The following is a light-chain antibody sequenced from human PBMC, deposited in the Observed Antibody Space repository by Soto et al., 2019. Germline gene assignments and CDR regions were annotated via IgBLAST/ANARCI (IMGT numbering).Light chain of an antibody. V-gene: IGLV2-14*01. CDR3: SSYTRTSTYV. Sequence: QSVLTQPASVSGSPGQSITISCTGTSSDVGAYNYVSWYQQHPGKVPKLMIYDVTNRPSGVSNRFSGSKSDNTASLTITGLQAEDEADYYCSSYTRTSTYVFGAGTKVTVL. CDR1: SSDVGAYNY. J-gene: IGLJ1*01. CDR2: DVT.